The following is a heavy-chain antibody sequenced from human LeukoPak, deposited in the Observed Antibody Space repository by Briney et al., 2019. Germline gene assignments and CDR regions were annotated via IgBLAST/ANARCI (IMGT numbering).Heavy chain of an antibody. J-gene: IGHJ4*02. D-gene: IGHD6-19*01. CDR3: ASGTPYSSGWYPY. CDR2: IIPIFGTA. CDR1: GYTFTGYY. Sequence: SVNVSCKASGYTFTGYYMHWVRQAPGQGLEWMGGIIPIFGTANYAQKFQGRVTITADESTSTAYMELSSLRSEDTAVYYCASGTPYSSGWYPYWGQGTLVTVSS. V-gene: IGHV1-69*13.